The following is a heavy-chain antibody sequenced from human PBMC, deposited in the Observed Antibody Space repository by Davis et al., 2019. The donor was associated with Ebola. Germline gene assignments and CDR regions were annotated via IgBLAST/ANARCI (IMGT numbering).Heavy chain of an antibody. J-gene: IGHJ6*04. CDR2: IYSGGST. Sequence: GESLKISCAASGFTVSSNYMSWVRQALGKGLEWVSVIYSGGSTYYADSVKGRFTISRDNSKNTLYLQMNSLRAEDTAVYYCARVGTVVTPLVYYYYGMDVWGKGTTVTVSS. D-gene: IGHD4-23*01. CDR3: ARVGTVVTPLVYYYYGMDV. V-gene: IGHV3-53*01. CDR1: GFTVSSNY.